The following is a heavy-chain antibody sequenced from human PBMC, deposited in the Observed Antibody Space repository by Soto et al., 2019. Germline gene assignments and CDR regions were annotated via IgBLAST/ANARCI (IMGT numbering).Heavy chain of an antibody. V-gene: IGHV4-59*01. CDR1: GGSFSSYY. Sequence: SETMSLTCTVSGGSFSSYYWSWIRKQPGKGLEWIAYIYYSGSTNSNPSLKSRVTISRDTSRNQVSLKLRSVTAADTAVYYCAGSMDSYISYYYAWNVWGQGTTVTVSS. J-gene: IGHJ6*02. CDR2: IYYSGST. CDR3: AGSMDSYISYYYAWNV. D-gene: IGHD2-2*03.